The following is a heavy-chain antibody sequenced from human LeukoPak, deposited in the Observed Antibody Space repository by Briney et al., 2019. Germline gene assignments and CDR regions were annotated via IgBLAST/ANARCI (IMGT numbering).Heavy chain of an antibody. D-gene: IGHD3-22*01. J-gene: IGHJ3*02. V-gene: IGHV4-59*01. CDR3: ASPEDHYDSSGYYSAAFDI. CDR2: IYYSGST. CDR1: GGSISSYY. Sequence: SETLSLTCTVSGGSISSYYLSWIRQPPGKGLEWIGYIYYSGSTNYNPSLKNRVTISVDTSKNQFSLKLSSVNAADTAVYYCASPEDHYDSSGYYSAAFDIWGQGTIVTVSS.